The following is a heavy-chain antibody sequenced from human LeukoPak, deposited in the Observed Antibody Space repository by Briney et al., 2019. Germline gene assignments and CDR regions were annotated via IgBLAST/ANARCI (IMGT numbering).Heavy chain of an antibody. D-gene: IGHD6-19*01. Sequence: GGSLRLSCAASGFTFSSYSMNWVRQAPGKGLEWVSSISSSSSYIYYADSVKGRFTISRDNAKNSLYLQMNSLRAEDTAGYYCARSQWLATPDYVDYWGQGTLVTVSS. V-gene: IGHV3-21*01. CDR2: ISSSSSYI. CDR3: ARSQWLATPDYVDY. CDR1: GFTFSSYS. J-gene: IGHJ4*02.